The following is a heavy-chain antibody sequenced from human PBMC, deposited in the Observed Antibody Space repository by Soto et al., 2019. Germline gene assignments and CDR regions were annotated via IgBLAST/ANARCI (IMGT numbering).Heavy chain of an antibody. J-gene: IGHJ5*02. CDR3: ARDPAP. CDR1: GGSITRGGYY. Sequence: QVQLQESGPGLVKPSETLSLTCTVSGGSITRGGYYWSWIRQHPGKGLEWIGYIYNSGTTYYNPSLXRXXTISVYTSKNQFSLKLTSVTAADTAVYYCARDPAPWGQGTLVTVSS. CDR2: IYNSGTT. V-gene: IGHV4-31*03.